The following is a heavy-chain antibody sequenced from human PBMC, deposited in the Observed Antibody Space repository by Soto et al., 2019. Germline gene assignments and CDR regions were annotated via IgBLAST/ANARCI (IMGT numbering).Heavy chain of an antibody. J-gene: IGHJ4*02. CDR1: GYTFPSST. D-gene: IGHD4-17*01. Sequence: QGELVQSGAEVKKPGASVKVSCKASGYTFPSSTISWLRQAPGQGLEWLGWINAYSGDRKFAQRFQGRVTMTTDTSTRTAYLELTSLTYDATAIYYCASANYGDSDYWGQGTLLTVSS. CDR3: ASANYGDSDY. CDR2: INAYSGDR. V-gene: IGHV1-18*01.